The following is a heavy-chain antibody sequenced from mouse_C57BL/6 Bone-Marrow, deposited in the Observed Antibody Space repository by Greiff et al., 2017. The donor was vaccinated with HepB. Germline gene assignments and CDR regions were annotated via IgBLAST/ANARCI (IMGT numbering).Heavy chain of an antibody. D-gene: IGHD1-1*01. CDR3: ARSRFTTLFDY. CDR1: GFTFTDYY. V-gene: IGHV7-3*01. CDR2: IRNKANGYTT. J-gene: IGHJ2*01. Sequence: DVKLVESGGGLVQPGGSLSLSCAASGFTFTDYYMSWVRQPPGKALEWLGFIRNKANGYTTEYSASVKGRFTISRDNSQSILYLQMNALRAEDSATYYCARSRFTTLFDYWGQGTTLTVSS.